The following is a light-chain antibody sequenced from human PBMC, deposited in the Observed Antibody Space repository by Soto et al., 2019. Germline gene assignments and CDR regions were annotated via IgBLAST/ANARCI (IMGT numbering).Light chain of an antibody. CDR2: RTS. CDR1: QRISSN. J-gene: IGKJ4*01. Sequence: EIVMTQSPATLSVSPGERATLSCRASQRISSNLAWYQQKPGQAPRLLMFRTSSMATGFPARFSGGGSGSEFNRTVSSLESEDFRVYYCRQYNNWPRATFGGGTKLEIK. CDR3: RQYNNWPRAT. V-gene: IGKV3-15*01.